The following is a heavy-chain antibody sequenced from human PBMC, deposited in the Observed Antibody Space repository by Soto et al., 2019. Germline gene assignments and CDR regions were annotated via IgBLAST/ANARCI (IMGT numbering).Heavy chain of an antibody. CDR1: GFTFSSYW. CDR2: IKSDGSTT. J-gene: IGHJ6*03. V-gene: IGHV3-74*01. D-gene: IGHD3-10*01. Sequence: EVQLVESGGGLVQPVGSLRLSCAASGFTFSSYWMHWVRQTPGEGLVWVSRIKSDGSTTNYADSVKGRFTISRDNARNTLYLQMNSLRAEDTGLYYCARGAGGYYYMDVWGKGTTVTVSS. CDR3: ARGAGGYYYMDV.